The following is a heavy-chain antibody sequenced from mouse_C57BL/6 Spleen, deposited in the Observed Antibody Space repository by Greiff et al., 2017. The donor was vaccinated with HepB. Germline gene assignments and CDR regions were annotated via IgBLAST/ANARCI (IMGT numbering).Heavy chain of an antibody. CDR3: ARSGNWDDY. CDR1: GYAFTNYL. Sequence: VQLQQSGAELVRPGTSVKVSCKASGYAFTNYLIEWVKQRPGQGLEWIGVINPGSGGTNYNEKFKGKATLTADKSSSTAYMQLSSLTSEDAAVYFCARSGNWDDYWGQGTTRTVSS. D-gene: IGHD4-1*01. CDR2: INPGSGGT. V-gene: IGHV1-54*01. J-gene: IGHJ2*01.